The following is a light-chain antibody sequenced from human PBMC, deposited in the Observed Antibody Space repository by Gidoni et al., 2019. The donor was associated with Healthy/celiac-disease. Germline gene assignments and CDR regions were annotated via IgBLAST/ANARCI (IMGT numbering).Light chain of an antibody. CDR2: SNN. CDR1: SSNIGSNT. J-gene: IGLJ3*02. Sequence: SVLTQPPSASAPPGHRVPISCSGSSSNIGSNTVNWYQQLPGTAPKLLIYSNNQRPSGVPDRFSGSKSGTSASLAISGLQSEDEADYYCAAWDDSLNGPWVFGGGPKLTVL. CDR3: AAWDDSLNGPWV. V-gene: IGLV1-44*01.